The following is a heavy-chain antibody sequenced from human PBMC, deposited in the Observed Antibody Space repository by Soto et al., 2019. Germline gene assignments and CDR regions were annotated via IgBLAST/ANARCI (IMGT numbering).Heavy chain of an antibody. V-gene: IGHV3-23*01. CDR3: AKRDGDTGSFDYYYGMDV. CDR1: GFTFSTYV. Sequence: PGGSLRLSCAASGFTFSTYVMAWVRQAPGRGLEWVSGISASGSNGFYTDSVKGRFIISRDNSKNTLYLQMNSLRVDDTALYFCAKRDGDTGSFDYYYGMDVWGQGTTVTVSS. J-gene: IGHJ6*02. CDR2: ISASGSNG. D-gene: IGHD3-10*01.